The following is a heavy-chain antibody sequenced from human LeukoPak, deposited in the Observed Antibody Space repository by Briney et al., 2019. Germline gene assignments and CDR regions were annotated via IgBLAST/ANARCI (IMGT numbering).Heavy chain of an antibody. J-gene: IGHJ3*02. CDR1: GGTFSSYA. CDR3: ARSPFSQQQLVLGAFDI. CDR2: IIPIFGTA. V-gene: IGHV1-69*06. Sequence: GASVKVSCKASGGTFSSYAISWVRQAPGQGLEWMGGIIPIFGTANYAQKFQGRVKITADKSTSTAYMELSSLRSEDTAVYYCARSPFSQQQLVLGAFDIWGQGTMVTVSS. D-gene: IGHD6-13*01.